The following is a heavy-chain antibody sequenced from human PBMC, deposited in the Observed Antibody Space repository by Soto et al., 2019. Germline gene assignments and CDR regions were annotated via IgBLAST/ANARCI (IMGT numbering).Heavy chain of an antibody. CDR3: ARGRGGYAYYYYYMDV. CDR2: IYYSGST. J-gene: IGHJ6*03. D-gene: IGHD3-16*01. Sequence: SETLSLTCTVSGGSISSHYWSWIRQPPGQGLEWIGYIYYSGSTNYNPSLKSRVTISVDTSKSQFSLRLSSVTAADTAVYYCARGRGGYAYYYYYMDVWGKGTTVTVSS. V-gene: IGHV4-59*08. CDR1: GGSISSHY.